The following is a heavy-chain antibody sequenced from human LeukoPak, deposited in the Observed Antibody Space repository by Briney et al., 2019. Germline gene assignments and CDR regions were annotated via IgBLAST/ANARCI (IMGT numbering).Heavy chain of an antibody. V-gene: IGHV6-1*01. CDR3: ASLGRIAVAKDN. CDR2: TYYRSKWYN. J-gene: IGHJ4*02. CDR1: GDSVSSNSAA. Sequence: SQTLSLTCAISGDSVSSNSAAWNWIRQPPSRGLEWLGRTYYRSKWYNDYAVSVKSRITINPDTSKNQFSLQLSSVTAADTAVYYCASLGRIAVAKDNWGQGTLVTVSS. D-gene: IGHD6-19*01.